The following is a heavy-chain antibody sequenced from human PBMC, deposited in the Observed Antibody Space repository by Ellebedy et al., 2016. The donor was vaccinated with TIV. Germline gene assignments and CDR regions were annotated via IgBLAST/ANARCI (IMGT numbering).Heavy chain of an antibody. Sequence: GESLKISCAASGFTFSSYSMNWVRQAPGKGLEWVSSISSSSSYIYYADSVKGRFTISRDNAKNSLYLQMNSLRAEDTAVYYCARDGECSSTSCYGLDYWGQGTLVTVSS. CDR1: GFTFSSYS. V-gene: IGHV3-21*01. CDR2: ISSSSSYI. CDR3: ARDGECSSTSCYGLDY. J-gene: IGHJ4*02. D-gene: IGHD2-2*01.